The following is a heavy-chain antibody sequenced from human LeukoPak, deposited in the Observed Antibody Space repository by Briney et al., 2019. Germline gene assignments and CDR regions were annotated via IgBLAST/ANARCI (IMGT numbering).Heavy chain of an antibody. CDR1: GYTFTNYD. V-gene: IGHV1-8*01. D-gene: IGHD6-19*01. CDR3: ASYSSGWYSDY. J-gene: IGHJ4*02. Sequence: ASVKVSCKASGYTFTNYDINWVRQATGQGLEWMGWMGSNSGDTGYAQKFQDRVTMTRDTFISTAYMELNNVRSEDTAVYYCASYSSGWYSDYWGQGTLVTVSS. CDR2: MGSNSGDT.